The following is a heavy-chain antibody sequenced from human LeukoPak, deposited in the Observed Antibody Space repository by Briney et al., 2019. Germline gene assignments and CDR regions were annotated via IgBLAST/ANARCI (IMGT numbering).Heavy chain of an antibody. D-gene: IGHD6-13*01. V-gene: IGHV1-3*01. CDR1: GYTFINFA. CDR3: ARGPRAAADDY. Sequence: ASVKVSCKASGYTFINFAINWGRQAPGQRPEWPGWINAGNGNTKYSQKFQGRLTITRDTSASTAYMELSSLTSEDTAVYYCARGPRAAADDYWGQGTLVTVSS. CDR2: INAGNGNT. J-gene: IGHJ4*02.